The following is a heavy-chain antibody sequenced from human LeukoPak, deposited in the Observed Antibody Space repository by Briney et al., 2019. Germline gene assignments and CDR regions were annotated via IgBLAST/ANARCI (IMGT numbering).Heavy chain of an antibody. CDR2: ISSSGNSI. CDR1: GFTFSGYE. Sequence: GGSLRLSCAASGFTFSGYEMNWVRQAPGKGLEWVSYISSSGNSIFYADSVKGRFTISRDNAKNSLYLQMNILRAEDTAVYYCARGPYGYWGQGTLVTVSS. D-gene: IGHD2-21*01. CDR3: ARGPYGY. V-gene: IGHV3-48*03. J-gene: IGHJ4*02.